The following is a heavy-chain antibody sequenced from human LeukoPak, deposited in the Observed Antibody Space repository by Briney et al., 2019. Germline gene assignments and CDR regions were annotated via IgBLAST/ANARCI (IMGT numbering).Heavy chain of an antibody. D-gene: IGHD3-22*01. CDR2: ISTSDSTI. Sequence: GGSLRLSCAASGFTFSSYEMNWVRQAPGKGLEWVSYISTSDSTIYYAESVKGRFTISRDNAKNSLYLQVNSLRAEDTAVYYCAKVAYYYDSSGYYVDYWGQGTLVTVSS. CDR3: AKVAYYYDSSGYYVDY. CDR1: GFTFSSYE. J-gene: IGHJ4*02. V-gene: IGHV3-48*03.